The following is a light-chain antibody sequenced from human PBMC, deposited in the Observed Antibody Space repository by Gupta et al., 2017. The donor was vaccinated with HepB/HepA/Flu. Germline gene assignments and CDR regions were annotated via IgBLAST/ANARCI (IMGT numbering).Light chain of an antibody. J-gene: IGKJ5*01. CDR2: DAI. CDR1: QSIDTY. V-gene: IGKV1-39*01. Sequence: DILMTQSPFSLSASGGDTITITCRASQSIDTYLNWYQQKPGKAPKLRISDAINLESGVPSRFSGSGSGTDFTLTISGLQPEDFATDYCQQSDDTPQTFGQGTRLEMK. CDR3: QQSDDTPQT.